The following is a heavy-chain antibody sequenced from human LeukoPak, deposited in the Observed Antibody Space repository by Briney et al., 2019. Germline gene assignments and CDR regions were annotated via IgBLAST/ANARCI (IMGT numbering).Heavy chain of an antibody. J-gene: IGHJ4*02. CDR3: AGARIPAAATFGY. Sequence: SETLSLNCTVSGDSISSSSYYWGWIRQPPGKGLEWIGRVYISGSTNYNPSLKSRVSISVDTSKNQFSLKLSSVTAADTAVYYCAGARIPAAATFGYWGQGTLVTVSS. V-gene: IGHV4-39*07. CDR2: VYISGST. CDR1: GDSISSSSYY. D-gene: IGHD6-13*01.